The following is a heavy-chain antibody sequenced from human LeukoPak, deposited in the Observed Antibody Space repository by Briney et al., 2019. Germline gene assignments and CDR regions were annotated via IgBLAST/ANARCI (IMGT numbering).Heavy chain of an antibody. CDR1: GFTFSSYG. D-gene: IGHD2-2*01. CDR2: ISYDGSNK. Sequence: GGSLRLSCAASGFTFSSYGMHWGRQAPGKGLEWVAVISYDGSNKYYADSVKGRFTISRDNSKNTLYLQMNSLRAEDTAVYYCAKDPRYQYEADIWGQGTMVTVSS. CDR3: AKDPRYQYEADI. V-gene: IGHV3-30*18. J-gene: IGHJ3*02.